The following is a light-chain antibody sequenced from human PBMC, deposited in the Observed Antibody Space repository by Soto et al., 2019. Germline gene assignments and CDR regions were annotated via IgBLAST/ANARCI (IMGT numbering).Light chain of an antibody. CDR2: EVS. CDR3: SSYAGSNNFV. V-gene: IGLV2-8*01. Sequence: QSALTQPPSASGSPGQSVTVSCTGTSGDVGGYNYVSWYQHHPGKAPKLMIYEVSKRPSGVPARFSGSKSGNTASLTVTGLQAEDEADYYCSSYAGSNNFVFGTGTKLTVL. CDR1: SGDVGGYNY. J-gene: IGLJ1*01.